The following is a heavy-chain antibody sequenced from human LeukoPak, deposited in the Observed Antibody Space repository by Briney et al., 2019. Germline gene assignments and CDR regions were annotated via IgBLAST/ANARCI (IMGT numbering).Heavy chain of an antibody. CDR3: AKRHYNWFDP. CDR1: GFTFDDYA. CDR2: ISWNSGSI. Sequence: GRSLRLSCAASGFTFDDYAMRWVRQAPGKGLEWVSGISWNSGSIGYADSVKGRFTISRDNAKNSLYLQMNSLRAEDTALYYCAKRHYNWFDPWGQGTLVTVSS. V-gene: IGHV3-9*01. J-gene: IGHJ5*02.